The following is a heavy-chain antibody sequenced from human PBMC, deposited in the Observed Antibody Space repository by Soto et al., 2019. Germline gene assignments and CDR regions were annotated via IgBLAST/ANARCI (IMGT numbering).Heavy chain of an antibody. D-gene: IGHD3-16*01. CDR2: IFPGDSDT. CDR3: VRPNFGALTHFDF. Sequence: GESLKISCKAIGYTFTNYWVGWVRQTPGKGLEWMGIIFPGDSDTRYNPSFEGQVTVSADESISTAYLQWNTLKASDTAMYYCVRPNFGALTHFDFWGQGTLVTVSS. J-gene: IGHJ4*02. V-gene: IGHV5-51*01. CDR1: GYTFTNYW.